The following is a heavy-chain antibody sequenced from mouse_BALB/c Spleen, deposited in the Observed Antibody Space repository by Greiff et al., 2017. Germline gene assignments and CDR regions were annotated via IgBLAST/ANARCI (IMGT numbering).Heavy chain of an antibody. CDR1: VYTFTSYW. J-gene: IGHJ2*01. D-gene: IGHD1-1*01. Sequence: VKLQESGAELARPGASVKLSCKASVYTFTSYWMQWVKQRPGQGLEWIGAIYPGDGDTRYTQKFKGKATLTADKSSSTAYMQLSSLASEDSAVYYCARGSNLYFDYWGQGTTLTVSS. V-gene: IGHV1-87*01. CDR2: IYPGDGDT. CDR3: ARGSNLYFDY.